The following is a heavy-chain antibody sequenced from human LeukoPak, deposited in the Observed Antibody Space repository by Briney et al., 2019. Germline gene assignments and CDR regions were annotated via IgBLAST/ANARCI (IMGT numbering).Heavy chain of an antibody. Sequence: GGSLRLSCAASGFTFSSYAMTWVRQAPGKGLEWVSAISGSGGSTYYADSVKGRFTISRDNSRNTLYLQMNSLGAEDTAVYYCARRVVYYFDYWGQGTLVTVSS. D-gene: IGHD2-15*01. V-gene: IGHV3-23*01. CDR2: ISGSGGST. J-gene: IGHJ4*02. CDR1: GFTFSSYA. CDR3: ARRVVYYFDY.